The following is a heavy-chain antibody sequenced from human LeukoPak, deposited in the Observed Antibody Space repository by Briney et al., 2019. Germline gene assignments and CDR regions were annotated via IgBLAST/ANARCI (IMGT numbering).Heavy chain of an antibody. Sequence: GGSLRLSCAASGFTFSSYSMNWVRQAPGKGLEWVSSISSSSSYIYYADSVKGRFTISRDNAKNSLYLQMNSLRAEDTAVYYCARDQYGALPVNSGVELWGQGTLVTVSS. J-gene: IGHJ4*02. D-gene: IGHD4-17*01. CDR1: GFTFSSYS. V-gene: IGHV3-21*01. CDR2: ISSSSSYI. CDR3: ARDQYGALPVNSGVEL.